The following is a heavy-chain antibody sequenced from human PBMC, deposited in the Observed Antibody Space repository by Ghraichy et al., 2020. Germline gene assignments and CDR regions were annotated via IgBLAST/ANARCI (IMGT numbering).Heavy chain of an antibody. CDR1: GGSISSYY. CDR2: IYYSGST. CDR3: ARPMARIAVAGTGGLFDY. Sequence: SQTLSLTCTVSGGSISSYYWSWIRQPPGKGLEWIGYIYYSGSTNYNPSLKSRVTISVDTSKNQFSLKLSSVTAADTAVYYCARPMARIAVAGTGGLFDYWGQGTLVTVSS. D-gene: IGHD6-19*01. J-gene: IGHJ4*02. V-gene: IGHV4-59*01.